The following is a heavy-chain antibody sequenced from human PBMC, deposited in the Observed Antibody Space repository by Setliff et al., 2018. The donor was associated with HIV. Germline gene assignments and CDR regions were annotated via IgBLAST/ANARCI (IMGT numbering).Heavy chain of an antibody. D-gene: IGHD1-26*01. V-gene: IGHV4-34*01. CDR2: INHSGST. CDR3: ARGARLLAAYSDRWDYFYMAV. J-gene: IGHJ6*03. Sequence: ASETLSLTCAVFGGSFTDYYWIWIRQPPGKGLEWIGEINHSGSTHYNPSLKSRFIISVDTSKNRFSLKVNSMTAADTAVYYCARGARLLAAYSDRWDYFYMAVWGKGTTVTVSS. CDR1: GGSFTDYY.